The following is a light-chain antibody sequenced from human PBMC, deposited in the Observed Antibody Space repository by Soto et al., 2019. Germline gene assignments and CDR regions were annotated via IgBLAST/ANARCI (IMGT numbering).Light chain of an antibody. Sequence: VLTQPPSASATPGQRVTISCSGSSSNIGTNTVNWYQQLPGTAPKLLIYSGNQRPSGVPDRFSASKSGTSASLAISGLQSGDEADYYCAAWDDSLTGYVFGPGTKVTVL. CDR2: SGN. V-gene: IGLV1-44*01. CDR1: SSNIGTNT. J-gene: IGLJ1*01. CDR3: AAWDDSLTGYV.